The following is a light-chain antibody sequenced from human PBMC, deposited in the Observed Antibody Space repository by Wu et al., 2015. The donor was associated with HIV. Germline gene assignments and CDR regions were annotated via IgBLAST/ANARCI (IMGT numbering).Light chain of an antibody. J-gene: IGKJ4*01. CDR1: QSVSSRY. Sequence: EFVLTQSPGTLSLSPGDTATLSCRAGQSVSSRYLAWYQQKPGQAPRLLIKDASNRASGIPDRFSGGGSGTDFTLTISSLEPEDFAVYYCQQRANWPLTFGGGTRLEIK. CDR2: DAS. CDR3: QQRANWPLT. V-gene: IGKV3D-20*02.